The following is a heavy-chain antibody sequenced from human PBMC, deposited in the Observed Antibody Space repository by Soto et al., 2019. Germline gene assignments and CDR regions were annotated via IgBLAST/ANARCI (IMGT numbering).Heavy chain of an antibody. CDR2: INPNSGGT. CDR1: GYTFTGYY. D-gene: IGHD3-3*01. V-gene: IGHV1-2*04. CDR3: ARGLLRFLEWLPHFDY. J-gene: IGHJ4*02. Sequence: ASVKVSCKASGYTFTGYYMHWVRQAPGQGLEWMGWINPNSGGTNYAQKFQGWVTMTRDTSISTAYMELSRLRSDDTAVYYCARGLLRFLEWLPHFDYWGQGTLVTVSS.